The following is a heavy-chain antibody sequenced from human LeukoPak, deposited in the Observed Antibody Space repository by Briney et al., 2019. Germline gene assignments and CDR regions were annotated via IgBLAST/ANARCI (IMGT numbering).Heavy chain of an antibody. CDR3: ARRAGAYSHPYDY. V-gene: IGHV3-64*01. J-gene: IGHJ4*02. D-gene: IGHD4/OR15-4a*01. CDR1: GFTFSSYA. Sequence: GGSLRLSCAASGFTFSSYAMHWVRQAPGKGLEYVSAISNNGDSTYYANSVKGRFTISRDNSKNTLYLQMGSLRAEDMAVYYCARRAGAYSHPYDYWGQGTLVTVSS. CDR2: ISNNGDST.